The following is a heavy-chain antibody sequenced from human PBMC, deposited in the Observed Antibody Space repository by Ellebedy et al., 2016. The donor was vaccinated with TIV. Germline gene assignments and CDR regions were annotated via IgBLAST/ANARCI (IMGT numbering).Heavy chain of an antibody. V-gene: IGHV3-48*01. D-gene: IGHD3-3*01. CDR2: ISSSSSTI. J-gene: IGHJ3*02. CDR1: GFTFSSYS. Sequence: GESLKISXAASGFTFSSYSMNWVRQAPGKGLEWVSYISSSSSTIYYADSVKGRFTISRDNSKNTLYLQMNSLRAEDTAVYYCAKDKRGERFLGDAFDIWGQGTMVTVSS. CDR3: AKDKRGERFLGDAFDI.